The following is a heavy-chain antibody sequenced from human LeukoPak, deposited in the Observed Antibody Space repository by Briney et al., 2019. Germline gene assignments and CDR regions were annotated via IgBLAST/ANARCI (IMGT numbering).Heavy chain of an antibody. J-gene: IGHJ6*02. Sequence: GGSLRLSCAASGFNFDEYAMHWVRQVPGKGLEWVSGISWNSGSLAYADSVKGRFTISRDNAKNSLYLQMNSLTTEDTALYYCAKPQQWRTAFDVWGQGTTVTVSS. CDR3: AKPQQWRTAFDV. CDR2: ISWNSGSL. CDR1: GFNFDEYA. D-gene: IGHD6-19*01. V-gene: IGHV3-9*01.